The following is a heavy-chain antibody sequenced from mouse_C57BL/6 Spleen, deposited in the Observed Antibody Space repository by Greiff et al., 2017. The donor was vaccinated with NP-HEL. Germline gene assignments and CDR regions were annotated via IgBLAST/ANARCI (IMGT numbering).Heavy chain of an antibody. CDR2: ISYSGST. J-gene: IGHJ1*03. V-gene: IGHV3-1*01. Sequence: ESGPGMVKPSQSLSLTCTVTGYSITSGYDWHWIRHFPGNKLEWMGYISYSGSTNYNPSLKSRISITHDTSKNHFFLKLNSETTEDTATYYCAREDGYLWYFDVWGTGTTVTVSS. CDR3: AREDGYLWYFDV. D-gene: IGHD2-3*01. CDR1: GYSITSGYD.